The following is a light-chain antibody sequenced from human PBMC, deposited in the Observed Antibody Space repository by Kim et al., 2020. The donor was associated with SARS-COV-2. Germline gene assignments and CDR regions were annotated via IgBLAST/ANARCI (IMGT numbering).Light chain of an antibody. J-gene: IGLJ1*01. CDR2: EVS. Sequence: GQSITNSGTGTSSDVGSYNLVSWYQQHPGKAPKLMIYEVSKRPSGVSNRFSGSKSGNTASLTISGLQAEDEADYYCCSYAGSSTYVFGTGTKVTVL. CDR1: SSDVGSYNL. CDR3: CSYAGSSTYV. V-gene: IGLV2-23*02.